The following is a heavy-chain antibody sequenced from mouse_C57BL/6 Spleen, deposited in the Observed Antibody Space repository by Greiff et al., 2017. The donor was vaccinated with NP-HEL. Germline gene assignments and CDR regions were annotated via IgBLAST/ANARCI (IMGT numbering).Heavy chain of an antibody. Sequence: VQLQQSGAELVRPGTSVKVSCKASGYAFTNYLIEWVKQRPGQGLEWIGVINPGSGGTNYNAKFKGKATLTADKSSSTAYMQLSRLTSQASEVYFCSRAGGAYYSNYEEGAGFAYWGQGTLVTVSA. CDR1: GYAFTNYL. CDR3: SRAGGAYYSNYEEGAGFAY. CDR2: INPGSGGT. V-gene: IGHV1-54*01. D-gene: IGHD2-5*01. J-gene: IGHJ3*01.